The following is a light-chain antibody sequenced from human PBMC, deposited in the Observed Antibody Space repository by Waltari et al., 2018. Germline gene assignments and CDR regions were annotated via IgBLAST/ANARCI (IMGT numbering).Light chain of an antibody. J-gene: IGKJ1*01. Sequence: IVLTQSPGTASLSPGERVTLCCRASKSVGSSSLAWYQQKPGQAPRLVIYRASRRATGIPDRFSGSGSGTDFSLTISRLEPEDFAVYYCQQHGTLPATFGQGTKVEIK. V-gene: IGKV3-20*01. CDR3: QQHGTLPAT. CDR2: RAS. CDR1: KSVGSSS.